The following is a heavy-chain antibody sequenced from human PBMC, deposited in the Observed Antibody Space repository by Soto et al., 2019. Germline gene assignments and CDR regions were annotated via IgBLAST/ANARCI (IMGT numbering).Heavy chain of an antibody. Sequence: GGSLRLSCAASGFTFSSYWMHWVRQAPGKGLVWVSRINGGGRCTNYADSVRGRFTISRDNSKNTLYLQMNSLRAEDTAVYYCAKCGVVLMVYAINWFDPWGQGTLVTVSS. CDR3: AKCGVVLMVYAINWFDP. CDR2: INGGGRCT. CDR1: GFTFSSYW. J-gene: IGHJ5*02. D-gene: IGHD2-8*01. V-gene: IGHV3-74*01.